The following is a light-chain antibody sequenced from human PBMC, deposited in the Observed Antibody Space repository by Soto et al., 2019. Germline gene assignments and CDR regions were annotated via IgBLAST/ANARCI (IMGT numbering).Light chain of an antibody. CDR3: SSYTSSSTVL. CDR1: SSDVGGYNY. V-gene: IGLV2-14*01. J-gene: IGLJ2*01. Sequence: QSALTQPASVSGSPGQSITISCTGTSSDVGGYNYVSWYQQHPGKAPKLTIYDVSNRPSGVSNRFSGSKSGNTASLTISGLQAEDEADYYCSSYTSSSTVLFGGGTKLTLL. CDR2: DVS.